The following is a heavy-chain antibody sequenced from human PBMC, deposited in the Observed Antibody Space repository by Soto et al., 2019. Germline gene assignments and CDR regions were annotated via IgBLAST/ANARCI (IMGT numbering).Heavy chain of an antibody. J-gene: IGHJ6*03. Sequence: SEALSLTCTVSGGSIISYYWSWILQPPWKGLEWIGYIYYSGSTNYNPSLKSRVTISVDTSKNQFSLKLSSVTAADTAVYYCARQSPHYDIVTGYYPDMDVWGKGTTVTVSS. V-gene: IGHV4-59*08. D-gene: IGHD3-9*01. CDR2: IYYSGST. CDR1: GGSIISYY. CDR3: ARQSPHYDIVTGYYPDMDV.